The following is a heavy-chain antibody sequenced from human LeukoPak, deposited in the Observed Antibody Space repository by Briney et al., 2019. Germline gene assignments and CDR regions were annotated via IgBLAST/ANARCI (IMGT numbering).Heavy chain of an antibody. CDR2: IYYSGST. CDR3: ARYRGTYGYYFDY. J-gene: IGHJ4*02. V-gene: IGHV4-39*07. Sequence: SETLSLTCTVSGGSISSGTYYWSWIRQPPGKGLEWIGSIYYSGSTYYNPSLKSRVTISVDTSKNQFSLKLSSVTAADTAVYYCARYRGTYGYYFDYWGQGKLVIVSS. D-gene: IGHD5-24*01. CDR1: GGSISSGTYY.